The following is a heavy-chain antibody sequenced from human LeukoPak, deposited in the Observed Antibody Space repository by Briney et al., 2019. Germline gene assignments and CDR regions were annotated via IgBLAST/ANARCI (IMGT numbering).Heavy chain of an antibody. CDR1: GGSISSGGYY. V-gene: IGHV4-31*03. J-gene: IGHJ4*02. CDR3: AREPYCGGDCYSGVFD. D-gene: IGHD2-21*02. Sequence: SQTLSLTCTVSGGSISSGGYYWSWIRQHPGKGLEWIGYIYYSGSTYYNPSLKSRVTISVDTSKNQFSLKLSSVTAADTAVYYCAREPYCGGDCYSGVFDWGQGTLVTVS. CDR2: IYYSGST.